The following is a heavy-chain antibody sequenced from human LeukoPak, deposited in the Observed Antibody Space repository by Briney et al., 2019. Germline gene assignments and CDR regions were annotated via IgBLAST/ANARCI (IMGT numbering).Heavy chain of an antibody. CDR1: GGSISSGSYY. V-gene: IGHV4-61*02. CDR3: ARDCGGDCYSGTGGYYYYMDV. CDR2: IYTSGST. Sequence: SETLSLTCTVSGGSISSGSYYWSWIRQPAGKGLEWIGLIYTSGSTNYNPSLKSRVTISVDTSKNQFPLKLSSVTAADTAVYYCARDCGGDCYSGTGGYYYYMDVWGKGTTVTVSS. J-gene: IGHJ6*03. D-gene: IGHD2-21*02.